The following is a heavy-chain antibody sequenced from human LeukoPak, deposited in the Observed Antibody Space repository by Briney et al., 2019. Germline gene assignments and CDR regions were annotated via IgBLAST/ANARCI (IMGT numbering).Heavy chain of an antibody. CDR1: GFAFRTYA. D-gene: IGHD3-10*01. CDR3: AKDLNYGFDS. Sequence: GGSLRLSCAASGFAFRTYAMSWVRQAPGKGLEGVSAISGSGDKTFYAESVRGRFTISRDNSRNTLYLQMNSLRAEDTAVYYCAKDLNYGFDSWGQGTLVT. CDR2: ISGSGDKT. V-gene: IGHV3-23*01. J-gene: IGHJ4*02.